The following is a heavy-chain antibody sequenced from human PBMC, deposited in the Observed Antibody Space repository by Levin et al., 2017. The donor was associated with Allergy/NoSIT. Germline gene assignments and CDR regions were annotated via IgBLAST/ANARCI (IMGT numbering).Heavy chain of an antibody. CDR1: GFTFSSYW. V-gene: IGHV3-7*01. CDR2: IKQDGSEK. CDR3: ARDSYYGSGSYLDY. J-gene: IGHJ4*02. D-gene: IGHD3-10*01. Sequence: GESLKISCAASGFTFSSYWMSWVRQAPGKGLEWVANIKQDGSEKYYVDSVKGRFTISRDNAKNSLYLQMNSLRAEDTAVYYCARDSYYGSGSYLDYWGQGTLVTVSS.